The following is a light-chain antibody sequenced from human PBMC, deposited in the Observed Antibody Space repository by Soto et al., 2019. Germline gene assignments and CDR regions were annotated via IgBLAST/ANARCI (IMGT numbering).Light chain of an antibody. Sequence: QSVLTQPPSVSGAPGQRVTISCTGSSSNIGAGYDVHWYLQLPGTAPKLLIYGNTNRPSGVPDRFSGSKSGSSASLAITGLQAEDEADYYCQSHDSSLLPSVFGTGTKVTGL. CDR3: QSHDSSLLPSV. J-gene: IGLJ1*01. CDR1: SSNIGAGYD. V-gene: IGLV1-40*01. CDR2: GNT.